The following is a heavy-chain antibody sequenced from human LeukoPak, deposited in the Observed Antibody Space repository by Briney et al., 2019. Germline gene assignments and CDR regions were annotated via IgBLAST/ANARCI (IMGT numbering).Heavy chain of an antibody. V-gene: IGHV3-15*04. CDR3: TTDEDWNYARKDV. J-gene: IGHJ6*02. CDR1: GLTFNYAW. Sequence: EGSLRLSCAASGLTFNYAWMSWVRQVPGKGLEWVGQTVSEIDGGTTDYAAPVKGRFTISRDDSKSTLYLQMNSLKIEDTAVYYCTTDEDWNYARKDVWGQGATVIVSS. CDR2: TVSEIDGGTT. D-gene: IGHD1-7*01.